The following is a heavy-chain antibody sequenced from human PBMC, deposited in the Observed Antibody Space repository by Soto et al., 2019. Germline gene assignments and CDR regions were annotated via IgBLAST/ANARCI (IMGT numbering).Heavy chain of an antibody. D-gene: IGHD2-2*01. V-gene: IGHV4-59*08. CDR3: ARGLGVVVPAAIHYYFDY. Sequence: SETLSLTCTFSGGSISSYYWSWIRQPPGKGLEWIGYIYYSGSTNYNPSLKSRVTISVDTSKNQFSLKLSSVTAADTAVYYCARGLGVVVPAAIHYYFDYWGQGTLVTVSS. J-gene: IGHJ4*02. CDR1: GGSISSYY. CDR2: IYYSGST.